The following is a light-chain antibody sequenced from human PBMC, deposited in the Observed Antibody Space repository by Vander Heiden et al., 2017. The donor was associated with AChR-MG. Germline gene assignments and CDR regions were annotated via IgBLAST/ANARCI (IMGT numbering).Light chain of an antibody. CDR1: QSVSNN. Sequence: EIVMTQSPDILSVSPGDRATLSFRASQSVSNNVAWYQQKPGQAPRLLIYRASTRANDIPHRFSGSGSETEFTLTISSLQSEDFADYYWQQYHHCHSFGQGTKVEIK. CDR3: QQYHHCHS. CDR2: RAS. J-gene: IGKJ1*01. V-gene: IGKV3-15*01.